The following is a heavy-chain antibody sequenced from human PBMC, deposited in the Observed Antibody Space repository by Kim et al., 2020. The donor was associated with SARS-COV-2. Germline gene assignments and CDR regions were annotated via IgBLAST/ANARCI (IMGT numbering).Heavy chain of an antibody. V-gene: IGHV4-38-2*02. Sequence: SETLSLTCSVSGYSITSGYYWGWIRQPPGKGLEWIGSIYHSGTTYYNPSLKSRVTISVDTSKNQFSLKVNSVTAADTAVYYCARWTGGLTYYFDSWGQGTLVTVSS. D-gene: IGHD5-12*01. CDR1: GYSITSGYY. CDR3: ARWTGGLTYYFDS. J-gene: IGHJ4*02. CDR2: IYHSGTT.